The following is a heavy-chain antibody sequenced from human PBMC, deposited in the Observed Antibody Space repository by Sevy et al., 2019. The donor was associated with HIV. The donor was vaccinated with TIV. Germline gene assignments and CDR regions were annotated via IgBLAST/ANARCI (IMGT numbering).Heavy chain of an antibody. J-gene: IGHJ3*02. CDR1: GFTFSNAW. D-gene: IGHD3-22*01. CDR3: TTGSRNYYASSGYAFDI. CDR2: IKSKTDGGTT. V-gene: IGHV3-15*01. Sequence: GGSLRLSCAASGFTFSNAWMSWVRQAPGKGLEWVGRIKSKTDGGTTDYAAPVKGRFTISRDDSKNTLYLQMNSLKTEDTAVYYCTTGSRNYYASSGYAFDIWGQGTMVTVSS.